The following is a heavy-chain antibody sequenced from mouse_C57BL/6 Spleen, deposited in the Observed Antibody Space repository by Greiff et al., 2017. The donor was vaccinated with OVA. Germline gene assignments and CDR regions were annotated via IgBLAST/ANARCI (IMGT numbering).Heavy chain of an antibody. CDR3: ARDLRYYGSGDWYFDV. CDR2: ISDGGSYT. J-gene: IGHJ1*03. Sequence: EVKLVESGGGLVKPGGSLKLSCAASGFTFSSYAMSWVRQTPEKRLEWVATISDGGSYTYYPDNVKGRFTISRDNAKNNLYLQMSHLKSEDTAMYYCARDLRYYGSGDWYFDVWGTGTTVTVSS. V-gene: IGHV5-4*01. CDR1: GFTFSSYA. D-gene: IGHD1-1*01.